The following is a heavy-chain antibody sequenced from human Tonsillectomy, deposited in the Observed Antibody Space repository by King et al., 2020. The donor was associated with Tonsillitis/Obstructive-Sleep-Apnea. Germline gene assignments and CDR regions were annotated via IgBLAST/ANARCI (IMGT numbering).Heavy chain of an antibody. Sequence: VQLVESGGGVVQPGRSLRLSCAASGFTFSRYGMHWVRQAPGKGLEWVAVIWYDGSNKYYADSVKGRFTISRDNSKNTLYLQMNSLRAEDTAVYYCARDGLRFLEWLSPPFDYWGQGTLVTVSS. CDR3: ARDGLRFLEWLSPPFDY. V-gene: IGHV3-33*01. D-gene: IGHD3-3*01. CDR1: GFTFSRYG. J-gene: IGHJ4*02. CDR2: IWYDGSNK.